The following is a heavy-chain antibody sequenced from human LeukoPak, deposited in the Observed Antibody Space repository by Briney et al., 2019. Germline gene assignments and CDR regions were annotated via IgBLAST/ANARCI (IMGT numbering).Heavy chain of an antibody. D-gene: IGHD6-19*01. CDR2: IYYSGST. CDR1: GVSISSYY. V-gene: IGHV4-59*01. CDR3: ARGQQWLTDDY. J-gene: IGHJ4*02. Sequence: SETLSLTCTVSGVSISSYYWSWIRQPPGKGLEWIGYIYYSGSTNYNPSLKSRVTISVDTSKNQFSLKLSSVTAADTAVYYCARGQQWLTDDYWGQGTLVTVSS.